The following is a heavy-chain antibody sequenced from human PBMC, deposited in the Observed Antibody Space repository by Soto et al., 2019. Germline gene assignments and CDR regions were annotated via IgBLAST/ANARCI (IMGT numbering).Heavy chain of an antibody. J-gene: IGHJ3*02. Sequence: SETLSLTCAVYGGSSSGYYWSWIRQPPGKGLERIGEINHSESTNYNPSLKSRVTISVDTSKNQFSLKLSSVTAADTAVYYCARRNTNYYDSSGKLMASNDAFDIWGQGTMVTVSS. V-gene: IGHV4-34*01. CDR1: GGSSSGYY. CDR3: ARRNTNYYDSSGKLMASNDAFDI. CDR2: INHSEST. D-gene: IGHD3-22*01.